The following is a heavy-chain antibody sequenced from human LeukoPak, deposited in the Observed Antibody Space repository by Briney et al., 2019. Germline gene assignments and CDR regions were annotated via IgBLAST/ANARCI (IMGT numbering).Heavy chain of an antibody. J-gene: IGHJ4*02. D-gene: IGHD6-6*01. CDR3: ARIVPTAARGDY. CDR2: INPNSGGT. V-gene: IGHV1-2*02. CDR1: AYTITGYY. Sequence: ASVKVSCKASAYTITGYYMHWVRQAPGQGLEWMGWINPNSGGTNYAQKFQGRVTMTRDTSISTAYMELSRLRSDDTAVYYCARIVPTAARGDYWGQGTLVTVSS.